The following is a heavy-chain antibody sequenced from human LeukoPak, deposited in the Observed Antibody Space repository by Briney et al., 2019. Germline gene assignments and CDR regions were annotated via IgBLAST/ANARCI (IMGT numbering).Heavy chain of an antibody. D-gene: IGHD3-16*02. CDR3: ARVRSYRYTVLCYYYYYYMDV. CDR2: ISAYNGNT. J-gene: IGHJ6*03. Sequence: GASVKVSCKASGYTFTSYGISWVRQAPGQGLEWMGWISAYNGNTNYAQKLQGRVTMTTDTSTSTAYMELRSLRSDDTAVYYCARVRSYRYTVLCYYYYYYMDVWGKGTTVTVSS. CDR1: GYTFTSYG. V-gene: IGHV1-18*01.